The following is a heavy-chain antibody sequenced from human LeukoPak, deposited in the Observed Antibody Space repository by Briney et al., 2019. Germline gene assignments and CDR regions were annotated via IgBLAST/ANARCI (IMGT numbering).Heavy chain of an antibody. CDR2: MNPNSGNT. Sequence: ASVKVSCKASGYTFTSYDINWVRQATGQGLEWMGWMNPNSGNTGYAQKFQGRVTMTRNASISTAYMELSSLRSEDTAVYYCARENYGDYGFDYWGQGTLVTVSS. D-gene: IGHD4-17*01. J-gene: IGHJ4*02. V-gene: IGHV1-8*01. CDR3: ARENYGDYGFDY. CDR1: GYTFTSYD.